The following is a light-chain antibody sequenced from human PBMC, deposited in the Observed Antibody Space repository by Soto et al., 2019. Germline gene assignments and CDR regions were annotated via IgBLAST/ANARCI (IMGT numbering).Light chain of an antibody. CDR1: QSVNTKY. Sequence: EIVLTQSPGTLSLSPGERATLSCRASQSVNTKYLAWYQQKPGQAPRLLISGVSSRATGIPDRFSGSGSGTDFILTISRVEPEDFAVYYCQQYGSSPRTFGQGTKVDIK. J-gene: IGKJ1*01. CDR3: QQYGSSPRT. CDR2: GVS. V-gene: IGKV3-20*01.